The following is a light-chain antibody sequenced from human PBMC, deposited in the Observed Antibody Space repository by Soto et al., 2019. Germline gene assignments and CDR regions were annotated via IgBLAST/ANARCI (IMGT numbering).Light chain of an antibody. J-gene: IGKJ1*01. CDR2: GAS. V-gene: IGKV3-20*01. CDR3: QQYGSSPRT. CDR1: QSVSSSY. Sequence: EIVLTQSPGTLSLSPGERATLSCRASQSVSSSYLAWYQQKPGQAPRLLIYGASSRATGIPDRFSGSGSGTDFTLTISRLEPEDFAVHYCQQYGSSPRTFGQGTKVDIX.